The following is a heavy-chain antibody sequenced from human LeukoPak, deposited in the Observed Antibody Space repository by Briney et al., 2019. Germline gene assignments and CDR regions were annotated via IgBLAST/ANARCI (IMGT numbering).Heavy chain of an antibody. CDR3: ARSPPPPTTVITPGSFNNWFDP. D-gene: IGHD4-23*01. V-gene: IGHV1-69*01. CDR2: IIPIFDTA. J-gene: IGHJ5*02. CDR1: GGTFSNYA. Sequence: ASVKVSCKASGGTFSNYAISWVRQAPGQGLEWMGGIIPIFDTANYAQKFQGRVTITADESTSTAYMGLSSLRSEDTAVYYCARSPPPPTTVITPGSFNNWFDPWGQGTLVTVSS.